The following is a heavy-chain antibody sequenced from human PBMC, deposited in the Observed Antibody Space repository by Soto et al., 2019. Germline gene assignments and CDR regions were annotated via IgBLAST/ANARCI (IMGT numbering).Heavy chain of an antibody. J-gene: IGHJ4*02. CDR2: IYYSGST. D-gene: IGHD3-10*01. Sequence: SETLSLTCTVSGGSISSSSYYWGWIRQPPGKGLEWIGSIYYSGSTNYNPSLKSRVTISVDTSKNQFSLKLSSVTAADTAVYYCASRSGSGSSYYFDYWGQGTLVTVSS. V-gene: IGHV4-39*07. CDR1: GGSISSSSYY. CDR3: ASRSGSGSSYYFDY.